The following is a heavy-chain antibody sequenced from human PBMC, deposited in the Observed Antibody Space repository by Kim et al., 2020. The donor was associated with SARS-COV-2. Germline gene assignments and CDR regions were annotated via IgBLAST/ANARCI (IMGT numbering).Heavy chain of an antibody. J-gene: IGHJ4*02. D-gene: IGHD3-22*01. CDR3: ARLPHDSSGYVDC. CDR2: VYHSGST. V-gene: IGHV4-39*01. Sequence: SETLSLTCTVSGGSISSTFNYWGWIRQPPGKGLEWIGSVYHSGSTYDSPSLKSRVTVSVDTSKNEFSLKGTSVTAADTAVYFCARLPHDSSGYVDCWGRGFLLTVSS. CDR1: GGSISSTFNY.